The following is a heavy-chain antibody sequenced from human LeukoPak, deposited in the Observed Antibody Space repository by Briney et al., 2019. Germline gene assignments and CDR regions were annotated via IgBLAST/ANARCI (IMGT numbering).Heavy chain of an antibody. CDR2: ISNPGGST. CDR3: VRDGSYYYDSGDFPY. CDR1: GFTFSSYN. J-gene: IGHJ4*02. D-gene: IGHD3-22*01. Sequence: GGSLRLFCAASGFTFSSYNMNWVRHPPAKGLEYVSAISNPGGSTYHADSVKGGFTISRDNYNNTLYLQKRADDTTIYSCVRDGSYYYDSGDFPYWGQGALVTVSS. V-gene: IGHV3-64D*09.